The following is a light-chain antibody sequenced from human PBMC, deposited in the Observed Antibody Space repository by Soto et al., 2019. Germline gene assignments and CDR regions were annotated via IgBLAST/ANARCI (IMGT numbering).Light chain of an antibody. J-gene: IGKJ1*01. V-gene: IGKV1-5*03. CDR1: QSISSW. CDR3: QQYNTFSPT. CDR2: KAS. Sequence: DIQITQSPSTLSAFPGGRVTITCRASQSISSWLAWYQQKPGKAPKLLIYKASSLESGVPSRFSGSGSGTEFTLTISSLQPDDFATYYCQQYNTFSPTFGRGTKVDIK.